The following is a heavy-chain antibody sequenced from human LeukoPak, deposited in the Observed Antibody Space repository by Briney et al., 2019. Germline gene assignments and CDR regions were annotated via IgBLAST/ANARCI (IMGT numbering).Heavy chain of an antibody. J-gene: IGHJ4*02. CDR2: ISGGGETR. Sequence: PGGSLRLSCAASGFTFSLYEMNWVRQAPGKGLEWVSYISGGGETRYYADSVKGRFTISRDNAKNALYLQMNSLRAEDTAVYYCARDGPYDSSGYFDYWGQGTLVTVSS. V-gene: IGHV3-48*03. CDR3: ARDGPYDSSGYFDY. CDR1: GFTFSLYE. D-gene: IGHD3-22*01.